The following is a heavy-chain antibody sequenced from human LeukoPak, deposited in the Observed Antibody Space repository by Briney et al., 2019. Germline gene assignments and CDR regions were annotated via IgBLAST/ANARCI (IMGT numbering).Heavy chain of an antibody. CDR1: GGSISSGSYY. J-gene: IGHJ4*02. CDR2: IYTSGST. V-gene: IGHV4-61*02. D-gene: IGHD6-19*01. CDR3: ARVNPNGWSFDY. Sequence: SETLSLTCTVSGGSISSGSYYWSWIRQPAGKGLEWIGRIYTSGSTNYNPSLKSRVTISVDTSKNQFSLKLSSVTAADTAVYYCARVNPNGWSFDYWGQGTLVTVSS.